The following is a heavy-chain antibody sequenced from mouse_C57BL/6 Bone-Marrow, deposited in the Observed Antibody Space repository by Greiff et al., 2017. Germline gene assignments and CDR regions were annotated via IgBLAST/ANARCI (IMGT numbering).Heavy chain of an antibody. V-gene: IGHV1-19*01. D-gene: IGHD6-1*01. J-gene: IGHJ3*01. CDR2: INPYNGGT. CDR3: ARLGLDSPAWFAY. Sequence: LKQSGPVLVKPGASVKMSCKASGYTFTDYYMNWVKQSHGKSLEWIGVINPYNGGTSYNQKFKGKATLTVDKSSSTAYMELNSLTSEDSAVYYCARLGLDSPAWFAYWGQGTLVTVSA. CDR1: GYTFTDYY.